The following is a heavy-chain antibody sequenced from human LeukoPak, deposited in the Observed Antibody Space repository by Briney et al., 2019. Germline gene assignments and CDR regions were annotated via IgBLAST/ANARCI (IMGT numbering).Heavy chain of an antibody. CDR3: ARDNLRAGIQLWPHYYGMDV. CDR1: GFTFSSYW. J-gene: IGHJ6*02. D-gene: IGHD5-18*01. Sequence: PGGSLRLSCAASGFTFSSYWMSWVRQAPGKGLEWVANIKQDGSEKYYVDSVKGRFTISRDNAMNSLYLQMNSLRAEDTAVYYCARDNLRAGIQLWPHYYGMDVWGQGTTVTVSS. V-gene: IGHV3-7*01. CDR2: IKQDGSEK.